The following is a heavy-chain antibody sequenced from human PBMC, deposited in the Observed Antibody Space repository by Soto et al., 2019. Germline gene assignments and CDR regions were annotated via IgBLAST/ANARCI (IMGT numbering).Heavy chain of an antibody. V-gene: IGHV4-39*01. CDR2: IYYSGST. D-gene: IGHD2-21*01. Sequence: SETLSLTCTVSGGSISSSSYYWGWIRQPPGKGLEWIGSIYYSGSTYYNPSLKSRVTISVDTSKNQFSLKLSSVTAADTAVYYCARLWPRADIDYWGQGTLVTVSS. CDR1: GGSISSSSYY. CDR3: ARLWPRADIDY. J-gene: IGHJ4*02.